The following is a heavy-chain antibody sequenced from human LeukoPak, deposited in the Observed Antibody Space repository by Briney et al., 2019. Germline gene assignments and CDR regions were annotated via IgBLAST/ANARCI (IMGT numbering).Heavy chain of an antibody. Sequence: GGSLRLSCVASGFDFGTYAMNWVRQAPGKGQECISTISDDSSFIYYADSVKGRSAVSRDNSRSTLYLQINNLKVEDSAVYYCAKGRCSGAGCDSFHSWGQGALVTVPP. CDR1: GFDFGTYA. V-gene: IGHV3-23*01. D-gene: IGHD2-15*01. CDR3: AKGRCSGAGCDSFHS. J-gene: IGHJ4*02. CDR2: ISDDSSFI.